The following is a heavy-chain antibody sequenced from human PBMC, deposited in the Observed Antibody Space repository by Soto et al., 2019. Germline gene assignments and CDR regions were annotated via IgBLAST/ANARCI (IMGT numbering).Heavy chain of an antibody. V-gene: IGHV1-69*01. CDR3: ARPVRYYDSWMGYPPFEY. CDR2: IIPLFGTT. J-gene: IGHJ4*02. D-gene: IGHD3-3*01. Sequence: QVQLVQSGAEVKKPGSSVKVSCRASGGSFNSYAINWVRQAPGQGLEWMGGIIPLFGTTYYAKKFQGRFTITADESTTTAYMDLNSLEFEDTALYYCARPVRYYDSWMGYPPFEYWGQGTLVTVSS. CDR1: GGSFNSYA.